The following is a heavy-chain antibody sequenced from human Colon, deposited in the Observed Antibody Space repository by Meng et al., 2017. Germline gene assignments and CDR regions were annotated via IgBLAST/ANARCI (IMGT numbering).Heavy chain of an antibody. J-gene: IGHJ6*02. CDR1: GFTFDDYA. V-gene: IGHV3-43D*03. CDR2: ISWDGGTT. D-gene: IGHD2-15*01. CDR3: AKDIGGGLRWGHFAMGV. Sequence: GGSLRLSCAASGFTFDDYAMHWVRQVPGKGLEWVSLISWDGGTTHYGDSVKGRFTVSRDNGKNSLYLQMKSLRPEDSALYYCAKDIGGGLRWGHFAMGVWGQGTTVTVSS.